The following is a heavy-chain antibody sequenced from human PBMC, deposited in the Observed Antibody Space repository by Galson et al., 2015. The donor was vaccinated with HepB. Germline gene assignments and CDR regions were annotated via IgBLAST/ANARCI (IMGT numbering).Heavy chain of an antibody. D-gene: IGHD3-9*01. CDR3: ARVQVEYYDILTGHNWFDP. J-gene: IGHJ5*02. V-gene: IGHV4-59*08. Sequence: QVQLQESGPGLVKPSETLSLTCTVSGGSISSYYWSWIRQPPGKGLEWIGYIYYSGSTNYNPSLKSRVTISVDTSKNQFSLKLSSVTAADTAVYYCARVQVEYYDILTGHNWFDPWGQGTLVTVSS. CDR2: IYYSGST. CDR1: GGSISSYY.